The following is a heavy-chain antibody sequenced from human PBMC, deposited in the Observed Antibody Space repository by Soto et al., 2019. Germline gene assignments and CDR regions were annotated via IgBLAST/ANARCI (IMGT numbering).Heavy chain of an antibody. V-gene: IGHV5-51*01. Sequence: RGESLKISCKGSGYNFTTFWIGWVRQVPGKGLEWMGIIYPGDSETKYSPDFEGQVTISADRSTNTAYLQWRSLRASDTAMYYCARLGFPGAIYFDSWGLGTLVTV. CDR2: IYPGDSET. J-gene: IGHJ4*02. CDR1: GYNFTTFW. CDR3: ARLGFPGAIYFDS.